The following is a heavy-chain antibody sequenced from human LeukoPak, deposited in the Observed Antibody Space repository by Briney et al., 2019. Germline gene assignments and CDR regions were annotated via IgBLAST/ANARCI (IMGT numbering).Heavy chain of an antibody. D-gene: IGHD4-23*01. CDR1: GGSFSGYY. V-gene: IGHV4-34*01. CDR3: ARGLRWRRFDY. CDR2: INHSGST. Sequence: SETLSLTCAVYGGSFSGYYRSWIRQPPGKGREWIGEINHSGSTHYNTSPTSRVTISVDTSKNQLSLNLSSVTAADTAVYYCARGLRWRRFDYWVQGTLVAVSS. J-gene: IGHJ4*02.